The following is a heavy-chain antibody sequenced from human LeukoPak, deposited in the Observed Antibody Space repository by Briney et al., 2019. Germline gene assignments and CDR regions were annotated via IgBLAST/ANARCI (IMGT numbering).Heavy chain of an antibody. Sequence: SETLSLTCAVYGGSFSGYYWSWIRQPPGKGLEWIGEVNHSGSTNYNPSLKSRVTISVNTSKNQFSLKLSSVTAADTAVYYCARTFANIAAAGVAGYWGQGTLVTVSS. J-gene: IGHJ4*02. D-gene: IGHD6-13*01. CDR3: ARTFANIAAAGVAGY. V-gene: IGHV4-34*01. CDR2: VNHSGST. CDR1: GGSFSGYY.